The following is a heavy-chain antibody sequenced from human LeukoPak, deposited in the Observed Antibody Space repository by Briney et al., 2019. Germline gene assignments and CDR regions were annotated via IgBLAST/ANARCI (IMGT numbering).Heavy chain of an antibody. V-gene: IGHV1-69*05. D-gene: IGHD1-26*01. CDR1: GGSFSSYA. Sequence: ASVNVSCKASGGSFSSYAISWVRQTPGQGLEWMGGIIPIFGTANYAQKFQGRVTITTDESTSTAYMELSSLRSEDTAVYYCARWYSGSAHDYWGQGTLVTVSS. CDR3: ARWYSGSAHDY. CDR2: IIPIFGTA. J-gene: IGHJ4*02.